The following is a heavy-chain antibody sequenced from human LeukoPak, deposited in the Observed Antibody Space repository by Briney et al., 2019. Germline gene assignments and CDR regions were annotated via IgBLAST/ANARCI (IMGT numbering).Heavy chain of an antibody. D-gene: IGHD5-12*01. J-gene: IGHJ4*02. CDR2: IYCSGST. V-gene: IGHV4-59*01. CDR3: AREYDIVATRFFDY. CDR1: GGSISSYY. Sequence: SETLSLTCTVSGGSISSYYWSWIRQPPGKGREGMGYIYCSGSTNYNPSLKRRVTISVDTSKHQFSLKLSSVTAADTAVYYCAREYDIVATRFFDYWGQGTLVTVSS.